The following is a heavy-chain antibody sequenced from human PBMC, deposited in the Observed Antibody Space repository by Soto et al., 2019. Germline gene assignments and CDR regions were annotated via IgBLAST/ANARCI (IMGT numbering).Heavy chain of an antibody. CDR3: ARDYHRHYYDRLKHPGNYYFDY. CDR1: GYTFTSYG. CDR2: ISAYNGKT. D-gene: IGHD3-22*01. Sequence: GASVKVSCKASGYTFTSYGISWVRQAPGQGLEWKGWISAYNGKTNYAQKLQGRVTMTTDTSTSTAYKELRSLRSDDTAVYYCARDYHRHYYDRLKHPGNYYFDYWGQGTLVTVSS. J-gene: IGHJ4*02. V-gene: IGHV1-18*01.